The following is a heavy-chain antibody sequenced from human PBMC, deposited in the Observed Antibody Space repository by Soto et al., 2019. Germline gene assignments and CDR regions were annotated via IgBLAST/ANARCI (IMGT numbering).Heavy chain of an antibody. CDR3: AREWWEPSYYSYGMDV. J-gene: IGHJ6*02. CDR2: IYHSVST. D-gene: IGHD1-26*01. V-gene: IGHV4-4*02. CDR1: GGSISSSNW. Sequence: QVQLQESGPGLVKPSGTLSLTCAVSGGSISSSNWWSWVRQPPGKGLELIGEIYHSVSTNYNPSLKSRVTISVDKSKNQFSLKLSSVTAADTAVYYCAREWWEPSYYSYGMDVWGHGTTVTVSS.